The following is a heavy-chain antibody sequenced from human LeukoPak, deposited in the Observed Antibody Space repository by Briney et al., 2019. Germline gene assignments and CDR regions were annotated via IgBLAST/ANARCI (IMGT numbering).Heavy chain of an antibody. V-gene: IGHV3-30-3*01. D-gene: IGHD2-21*02. Sequence: PGGSLRLSCAASGFTFSSYAMSWVRQAPGKGLERVAVISYDGSNKYYADSVKGRFTISRDNSKNTLYLQMNSLRAEDTAVYYCARGDIVVVPAMLDYWGQGTLVTVSS. CDR1: GFTFSSYA. CDR2: ISYDGSNK. CDR3: ARGDIVVVPAMLDY. J-gene: IGHJ4*02.